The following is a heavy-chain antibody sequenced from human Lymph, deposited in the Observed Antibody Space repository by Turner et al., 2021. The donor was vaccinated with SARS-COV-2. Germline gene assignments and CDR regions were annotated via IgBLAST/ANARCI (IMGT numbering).Heavy chain of an antibody. J-gene: IGHJ6*02. CDR3: ARSEFCSSISGYRGYYYYRMDV. CDR2: IYPGDSDT. CDR1: GYSFTNYW. D-gene: IGHD2-2*02. V-gene: IGHV5-51*03. Sequence: EVQLVQSGAEVKKPGESLKISCKGSGYSFTNYWIGWVRQMPGKGLEWMGIIYPGDSDTRYSPSFQGQVTFSADKSITTAYLQWSSPKASDTAMYYCARSEFCSSISGYRGYYYYRMDVWGQGTTVTVSS.